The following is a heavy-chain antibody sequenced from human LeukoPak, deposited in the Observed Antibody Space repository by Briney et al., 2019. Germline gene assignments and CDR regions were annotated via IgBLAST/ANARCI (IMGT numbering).Heavy chain of an antibody. Sequence: SETLSLTCTVSGGSISSYYWSWIRQPPGKGLEWIGFIFYSGTTNYNPSLKSRVTISVDTSKNQFSLKLSSVTAADTAVYYCARRPRGVIIKSWFESWGQETLVTVSS. CDR2: IFYSGTT. V-gene: IGHV4-59*01. D-gene: IGHD3-10*01. J-gene: IGHJ5*01. CDR1: GGSISSYY. CDR3: ARRPRGVIIKSWFES.